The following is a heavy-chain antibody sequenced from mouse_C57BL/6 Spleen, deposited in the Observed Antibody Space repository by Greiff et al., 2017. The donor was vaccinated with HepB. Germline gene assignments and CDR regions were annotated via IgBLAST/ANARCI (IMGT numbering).Heavy chain of an antibody. V-gene: IGHV5-4*03. CDR2: ISDGGSYT. J-gene: IGHJ3*01. CDR1: GFTFSSYA. CDR3: ARNWEEGAWLAY. D-gene: IGHD4-1*01. Sequence: DVMLVESGGGLVKPGGSLKLSCAASGFTFSSYAMSWVRQTPEKRLEWVATISDGGSYTYYPDNVKGRFTISRDNAKNNLYLQMSHLKSEDTAMYYWARNWEEGAWLAYWGQGTLVPVSA.